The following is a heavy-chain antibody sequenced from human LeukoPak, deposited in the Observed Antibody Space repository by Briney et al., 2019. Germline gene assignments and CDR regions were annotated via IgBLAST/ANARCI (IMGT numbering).Heavy chain of an antibody. J-gene: IGHJ4*02. CDR3: AKDIPGSGGMDFDY. CDR2: ISWNSGSI. V-gene: IGHV3-9*01. D-gene: IGHD2-15*01. CDR1: GFTFDDYA. Sequence: GGSLRLSCAASGFTFDDYAMHWVRQAPGKGLEWVSGISWNSGSIGYADSVKGRFTISRDNAKNSLYLQMNSLRAEDTALYYCAKDIPGSGGMDFDYWGQGTLVTVSS.